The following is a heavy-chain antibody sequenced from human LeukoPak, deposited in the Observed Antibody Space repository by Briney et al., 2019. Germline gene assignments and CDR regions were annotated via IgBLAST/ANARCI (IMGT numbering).Heavy chain of an antibody. CDR3: ARSPKSITMVRGVTWENY. J-gene: IGHJ4*02. CDR2: IYYSGST. CDR1: GGSISSSSYY. V-gene: IGHV4-39*01. D-gene: IGHD3-10*01. Sequence: SETLSLTCTVSGGSISSSSYYWGWIRQPPGKGLEWIGSIYYSGSTYYNPSLKSRVTISVGTSKNQFSLKLSSVTAADTAVYYCARSPKSITMVRGVTWENYWGQGTLVTVSS.